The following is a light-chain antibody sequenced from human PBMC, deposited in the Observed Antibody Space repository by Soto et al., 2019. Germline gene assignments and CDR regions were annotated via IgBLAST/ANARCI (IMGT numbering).Light chain of an antibody. CDR1: QTVSSNY. J-gene: IGKJ2*01. CDR3: QQYGTSPYT. V-gene: IGKV3-20*01. CDR2: GAS. Sequence: EFVLTQSPGTLSLSPGERATLSCRASQTVSSNYLAWYQQKPGQAPRLLFYGASRRATGIPDRFSGGGSGTDFTLTISRLEPEDFAVYYCQQYGTSPYTFGQGTKLRIQ.